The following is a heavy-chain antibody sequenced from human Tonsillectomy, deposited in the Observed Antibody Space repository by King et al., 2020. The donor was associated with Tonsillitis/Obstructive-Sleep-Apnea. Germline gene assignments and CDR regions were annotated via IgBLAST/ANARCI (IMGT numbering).Heavy chain of an antibody. V-gene: IGHV4-34*01. J-gene: IGHJ6*03. D-gene: IGHD3-10*01. CDR1: GGSFSGYY. CDR2: INHSGST. CDR3: ARGQRKTSTMVRGVPGGYYMDV. Sequence: VQLQQWGAGLLKPSETLSLTCAVYGGSFSGYYWSWIRQPPGKGLEWIGEINHSGSTNYNPSLKSRVTISVDTSKNQFSLKLSSVTAADTAVYYCARGQRKTSTMVRGVPGGYYMDVWGKGTTVTVSS.